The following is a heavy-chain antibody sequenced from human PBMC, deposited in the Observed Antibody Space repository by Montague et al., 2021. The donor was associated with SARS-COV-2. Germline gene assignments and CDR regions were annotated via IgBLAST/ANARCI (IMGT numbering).Heavy chain of an antibody. V-gene: IGHV4-34*01. CDR2: ISHSGST. J-gene: IGHJ6*02. D-gene: IGHD4-17*01. CDR1: GGSFSGYY. CDR3: ARGRTVTTFYYCYGMDV. Sequence: SETLSLTCAVYGGSFSGYYWSWIRQPPGKGLEWIGEISHSGSTNYNPSLKSRVTISVDTSKNQFSLKLSSVTAADTAVYYCARGRTVTTFYYCYGMDVWGQGTTVTVSS.